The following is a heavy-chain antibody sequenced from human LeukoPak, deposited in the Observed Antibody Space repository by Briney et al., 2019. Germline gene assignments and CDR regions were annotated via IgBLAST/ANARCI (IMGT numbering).Heavy chain of an antibody. D-gene: IGHD4-11*01. J-gene: IGHJ4*02. CDR2: ISSSSSYI. CDR1: GFTFSNYS. V-gene: IGHV3-21*01. CDR3: ARDRLQYEGTFDY. Sequence: GGSERLSCAASGFTFSNYSMNWVRQAPGKGLDWVSSISSSSSYIYYADSVKGRFTISRDNAKNSLYLQMNSLTAEDTAVYYCARDRLQYEGTFDYWGQGTLVTVSS.